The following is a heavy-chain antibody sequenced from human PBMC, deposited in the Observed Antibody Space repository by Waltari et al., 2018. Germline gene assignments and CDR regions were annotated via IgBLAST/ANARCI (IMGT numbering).Heavy chain of an antibody. J-gene: IGHJ4*02. CDR1: GFTVRSNY. CDR3: ARDVGD. Sequence: EVQLVESGGGLVQHGGSLRLSRAASGFTVRSNYMSWVRQAPGKGLEWVSVIYSGGSTYYADSVKGRFTISRDNSKNTMYLQMNTLRAEDTAMYYCARDVGDWGQGTLVTVSS. V-gene: IGHV3-66*01. CDR2: IYSGGST. D-gene: IGHD3-16*01.